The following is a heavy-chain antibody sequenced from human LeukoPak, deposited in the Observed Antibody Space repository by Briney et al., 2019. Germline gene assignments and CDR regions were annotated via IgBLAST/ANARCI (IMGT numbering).Heavy chain of an antibody. CDR3: AKTRGYCSGGSCYSDY. J-gene: IGHJ4*02. D-gene: IGHD2-15*01. V-gene: IGHV3-23*01. CDR2: ISGSGDSA. CDR1: GFTFSRYA. Sequence: GSLRLSCAASGFTFSRYAMTWVRQAPGKGLEWVSAISGSGDSAFCGHSVKGRFIICRDNSKKNLYLQMNSLRADDTAAYYCAKTRGYCSGGSCYSDYWGQGTLVTVSS.